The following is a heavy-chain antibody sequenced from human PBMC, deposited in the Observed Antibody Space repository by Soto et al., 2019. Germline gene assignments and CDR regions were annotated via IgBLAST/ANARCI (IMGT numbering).Heavy chain of an antibody. V-gene: IGHV1-69*02. CDR3: ARGQYQLRSQAEDY. Sequence: QVQLVQSGAEVKKPGSSVKVSCKASGGTFSSYTISWVRQAPGQGLEWMGRIIPILGIANYAKKFQGRVTITADKFTSTAYMELSSVRSEDKAVYYCARGQYQLRSQAEDYWGQGTLVTVSS. J-gene: IGHJ4*02. CDR2: IIPILGIA. CDR1: GGTFSSYT. D-gene: IGHD2-2*01.